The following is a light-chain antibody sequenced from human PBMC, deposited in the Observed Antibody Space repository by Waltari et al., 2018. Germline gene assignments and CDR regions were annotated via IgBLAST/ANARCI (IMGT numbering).Light chain of an antibody. Sequence: QTVVTQEPSLSVSPGGTVTLSCGLSSGSVSTSYYPSWYQQTPCQAPRTLIYSTNTPSSGVPDRFSGSILGNKAALTITGAQADDESDYYCVLYMGSGISVFGGGTKLTVL. J-gene: IGLJ3*02. V-gene: IGLV8-61*01. CDR2: STN. CDR1: SGSVSTSYY. CDR3: VLYMGSGISV.